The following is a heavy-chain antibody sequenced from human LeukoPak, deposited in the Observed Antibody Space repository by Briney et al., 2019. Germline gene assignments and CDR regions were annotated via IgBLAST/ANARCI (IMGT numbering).Heavy chain of an antibody. D-gene: IGHD3-3*01. Sequence: SETLSLTCTVSGGSISSGSYYWSWIRQPPGKGLEWIGYIYHSGSTYYNPSLKSRVTISVDRSKNQFSLKLSSVTAADTAVYYCASSRDFWSGYYMYWGQGTLVTVSS. V-gene: IGHV4-30-2*01. CDR2: IYHSGST. CDR3: ASSRDFWSGYYMY. CDR1: GGSISSGSYY. J-gene: IGHJ4*02.